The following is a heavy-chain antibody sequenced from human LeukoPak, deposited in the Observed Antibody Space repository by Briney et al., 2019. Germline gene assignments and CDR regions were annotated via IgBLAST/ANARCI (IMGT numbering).Heavy chain of an antibody. CDR2: IIPIFGTA. CDR3: ARDQSDDIVVVPAADNWFDP. CDR1: GGTFSSYA. D-gene: IGHD2-2*01. Sequence: SVKVSCKASGGTFSSYAISWVRQAPGQGLEWMGGIIPIFGTANYAQKFQGRVTITTDESTSTAYMELSSLRSEDTAVYYCARDQSDDIVVVPAADNWFDPWGQGTLVTVSS. J-gene: IGHJ5*02. V-gene: IGHV1-69*05.